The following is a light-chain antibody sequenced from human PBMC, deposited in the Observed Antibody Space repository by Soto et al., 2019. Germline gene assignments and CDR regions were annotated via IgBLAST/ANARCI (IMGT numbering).Light chain of an antibody. CDR1: QSIGSW. J-gene: IGKJ1*01. CDR2: EAS. V-gene: IGKV1-5*01. CDR3: QHYNSYSEA. Sequence: THMTHSPSTLSASVGASVTITCRASQSIGSWLDWYQPKPGTAPSLLIYEASSLESGVPSRFSGSGSGTEFTLTISSLQPDDFATYYCQHYNSYSEAFGQGTKVDIK.